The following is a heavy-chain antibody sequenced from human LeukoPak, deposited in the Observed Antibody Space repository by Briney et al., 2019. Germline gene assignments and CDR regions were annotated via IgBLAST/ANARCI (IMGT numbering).Heavy chain of an antibody. Sequence: SETLSLTCTVSGGSISSGDYYWTWIRQPPGKGLEWIGYISYSGSTYYNPSLKSRVTISLDTSKNQFSLKLSSVTAADTAIYYCARTWIQLFTPDFDLWGQGTLVTVSS. V-gene: IGHV4-30-4*01. CDR2: ISYSGST. J-gene: IGHJ4*02. D-gene: IGHD5-18*01. CDR1: GGSISSGDYY. CDR3: ARTWIQLFTPDFDL.